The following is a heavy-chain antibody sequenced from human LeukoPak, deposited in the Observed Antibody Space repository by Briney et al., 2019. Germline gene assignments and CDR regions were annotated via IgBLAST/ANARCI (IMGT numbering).Heavy chain of an antibody. V-gene: IGHV1-8*01. Sequence: ASVKVSGKASGYTFTSYDINWVRQATGQGLEWMGWMNLNSGNTGYAQKFQGRVTMTRNTSISTAYMELSSLRSEDTAVYYCARYYYDSSGYMVHFDYWGQGTLVTVSS. D-gene: IGHD3-22*01. CDR3: ARYYYDSSGYMVHFDY. J-gene: IGHJ4*02. CDR2: MNLNSGNT. CDR1: GYTFTSYD.